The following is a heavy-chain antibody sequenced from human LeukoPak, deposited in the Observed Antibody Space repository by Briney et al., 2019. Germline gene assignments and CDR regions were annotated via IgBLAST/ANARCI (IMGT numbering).Heavy chain of an antibody. CDR2: IYYSGST. J-gene: IGHJ6*02. CDR3: LFRNYYYGMDV. CDR1: GGSISSSSYY. D-gene: IGHD2-21*01. Sequence: SETLSLTCTVSGGSISSSSYYWGWIRQPPGKGREGIGSIYYSGSTYYNPSLKSRVAISVDTSKNQFSLKLSSVTAADTAVYYCLFRNYYYGMDVWGQGTTVTVSS. V-gene: IGHV4-39*01.